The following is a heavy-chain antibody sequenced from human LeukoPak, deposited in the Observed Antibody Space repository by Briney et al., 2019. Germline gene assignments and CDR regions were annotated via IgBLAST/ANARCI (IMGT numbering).Heavy chain of an antibody. J-gene: IGHJ5*02. V-gene: IGHV4-59*01. CDR3: ARGGYYGSGNDFRFDP. D-gene: IGHD3-10*01. CDR1: GGSINSYY. Sequence: PSETLSLTCTVSGGSINSYYWSWIRQPPGKGLECIGYIHYTGSTNYNPSLKSRVTISVDTSKSQFSLKLSSVTAADTAIYYCARGGYYGSGNDFRFDPWGQGTLVTVSS. CDR2: IHYTGST.